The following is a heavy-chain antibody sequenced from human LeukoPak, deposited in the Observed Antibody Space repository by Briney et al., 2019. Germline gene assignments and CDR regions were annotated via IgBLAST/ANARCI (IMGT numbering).Heavy chain of an antibody. J-gene: IGHJ4*02. CDR3: ARETSWYFDY. Sequence: PGGSLRLSCAASGFTFSNYEINGVPQPPGKGLEWISDITGSGSTTYYADSVKGRFTISRDNAKNSLYLQMNSLRAEDTAIYYCARETSWYFDYWGRGTLVTVSS. CDR2: ITGSGSTT. CDR1: GFTFSNYE. V-gene: IGHV3-48*03.